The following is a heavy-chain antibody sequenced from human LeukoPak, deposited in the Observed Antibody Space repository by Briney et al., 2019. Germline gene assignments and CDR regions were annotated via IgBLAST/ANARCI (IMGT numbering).Heavy chain of an antibody. Sequence: GGSLRLSCAASGFTFRTYEMHWVRQAPGKGLEWISYMSGSGDTIYYADSVKGRFTISRDNAKNSLFLQMNSLGAEGTAVYYCARNAGIRQWLVPQGVNWFDPWGQGTLVTVSS. J-gene: IGHJ5*02. D-gene: IGHD6-19*01. V-gene: IGHV3-48*03. CDR3: ARNAGIRQWLVPQGVNWFDP. CDR1: GFTFRTYE. CDR2: MSGSGDTI.